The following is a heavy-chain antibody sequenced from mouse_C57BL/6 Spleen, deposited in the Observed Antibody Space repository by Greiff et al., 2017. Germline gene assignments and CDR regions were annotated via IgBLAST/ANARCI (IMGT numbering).Heavy chain of an antibody. CDR1: GYAFSSSW. CDR2: IYPGDGDT. CDR3: AVLYYGYDEDYYAMDY. Sequence: VQLQQSGPELVKPGASVKISCKASGYAFSSSWMNWVKQRPGKGLEWIGRIYPGDGDTNYNGKFKGKATLTADKSSSTAYIQLSSLTSEDSAVYFCAVLYYGYDEDYYAMDYWGQGTSVTVSS. V-gene: IGHV1-82*01. D-gene: IGHD2-2*01. J-gene: IGHJ4*01.